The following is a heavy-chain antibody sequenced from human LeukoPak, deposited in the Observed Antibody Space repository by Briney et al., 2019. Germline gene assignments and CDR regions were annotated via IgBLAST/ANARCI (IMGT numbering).Heavy chain of an antibody. J-gene: IGHJ6*03. D-gene: IGHD2-2*03. V-gene: IGHV3-21*01. CDR1: GFTFSSYS. Sequence: GGSLRLSCAASGFTFSSYSMNWVRQAPGKGLEWVSSISSSSSYIYYADSVKGRLTISRDNAKNSLYLQMNSLRAEDTAVYYCARTRGYCSSTSCSYYYYYYMDVWGKGTTVTVSS. CDR3: ARTRGYCSSTSCSYYYYYYMDV. CDR2: ISSSSSYI.